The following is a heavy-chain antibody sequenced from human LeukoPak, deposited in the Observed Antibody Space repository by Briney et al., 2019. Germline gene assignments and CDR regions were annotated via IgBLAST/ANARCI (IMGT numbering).Heavy chain of an antibody. V-gene: IGHV3-7*01. CDR2: IKQDGSEK. CDR1: GFTFSSYW. D-gene: IGHD3-10*01. CDR3: ARDQSPGYYGSDAFDI. J-gene: IGHJ3*02. Sequence: GGSLRLSCAASGFTFSSYWMSWVRQAPGKGLEWVANIKQDGSEKYYVDSVKGRFTISRDNAKNSLYLQMNSLRAEDTAVYYCARDQSPGYYGSDAFDIWGQGTMVTVSS.